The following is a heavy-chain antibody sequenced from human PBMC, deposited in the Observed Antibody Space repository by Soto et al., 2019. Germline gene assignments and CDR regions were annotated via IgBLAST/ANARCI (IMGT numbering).Heavy chain of an antibody. CDR2: IFHSGTT. Sequence: PSETLSLTCAVSGYSIRRGYNWGWIRQPPGKGLECIASIFHSGTTFYNPSLRSRVTISVDTSRNEFSLNLSSVTAADTAVHFCTRGGARWIPYAWGQGALVTVSS. V-gene: IGHV4-38-2*01. D-gene: IGHD5-12*01. CDR1: GYSIRRGYN. CDR3: TRGGARWIPYA. J-gene: IGHJ4*02.